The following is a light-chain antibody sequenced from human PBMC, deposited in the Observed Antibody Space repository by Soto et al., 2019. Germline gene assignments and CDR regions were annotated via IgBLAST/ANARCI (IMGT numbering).Light chain of an antibody. CDR3: SSYRSGSTRVV. V-gene: IGLV2-14*03. CDR1: GNDIGGYDY. Sequence: QSALTQPASVSGSPGQSITISCTGTGNDIGGYDYVSWYQQHPGTAPHLILFEVDNRPSGVSNRFSGSKSGNTASLSISGLQAEDEADYYCSSYRSGSTRVVFSGGTKLTVL. CDR2: EVD. J-gene: IGLJ2*01.